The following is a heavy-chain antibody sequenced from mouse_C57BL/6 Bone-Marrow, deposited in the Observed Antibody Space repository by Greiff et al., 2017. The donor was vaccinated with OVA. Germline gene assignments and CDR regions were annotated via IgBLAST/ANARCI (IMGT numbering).Heavy chain of an antibody. CDR3: AKKGDGPSYWYFDV. V-gene: IGHV2-5*01. CDR1: GFSLTSYG. CDR2: IWRGGST. J-gene: IGHJ1*03. D-gene: IGHD3-1*01. Sequence: QVQLKQSGPGLVQPSQSLSITCTVSGFSLTSYGVHWVRQSPGKGLEWLGVIWRGGSTDYNAAFMSRLSITKDNSKSQVFFKINSLQADDTAIYYCAKKGDGPSYWYFDVWGTGTTVTVSS.